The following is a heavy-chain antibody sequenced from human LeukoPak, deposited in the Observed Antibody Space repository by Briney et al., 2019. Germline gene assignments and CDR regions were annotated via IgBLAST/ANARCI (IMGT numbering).Heavy chain of an antibody. CDR2: INTNTGNP. CDR3: ARAIDSLYCSGGSCYVREVWFDP. CDR1: GYTFTSYA. J-gene: IGHJ5*02. D-gene: IGHD2-15*01. Sequence: GASVKVSCKASGYTFTSYAMNWVRQAPGQGLEWMGWINTNTGNPTYAQGFTGRFVFSLDTSVSTAYLQISSLKAEDTAVYYCARAIDSLYCSGGSCYVREVWFDPWGQGTLVTVSS. V-gene: IGHV7-4-1*02.